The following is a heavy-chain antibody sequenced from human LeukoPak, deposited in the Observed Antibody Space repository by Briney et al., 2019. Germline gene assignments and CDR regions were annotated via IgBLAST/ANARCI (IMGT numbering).Heavy chain of an antibody. CDR3: ARTLQLWSNNWFDP. CDR2: IYHSGST. J-gene: IGHJ5*02. Sequence: PSETLSLTCTVSGYSISSGYYWGWIRQPPGKGLEWIGSIYHSGSTYYNPSLKSRVTISVDTSKNQFSLKLSSVTAADTAVYYCARTLQLWSNNWFDPWGQGTLVTVSS. CDR1: GYSISSGYY. V-gene: IGHV4-38-2*02. D-gene: IGHD5-18*01.